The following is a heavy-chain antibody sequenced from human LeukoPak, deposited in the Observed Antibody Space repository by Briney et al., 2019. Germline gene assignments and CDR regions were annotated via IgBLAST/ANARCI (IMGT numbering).Heavy chain of an antibody. V-gene: IGHV3-23*01. CDR1: GFTFSSYA. Sequence: GGFLRLSCVDSGFTFSSYAMSWVRQVPGKGLEWVSGISDSGGSTYYADSVKGRFTISRDNSKNTLYLQMNSLRAEDTAVYYCASRQGLGWHYVNWGQGTLVTVSS. J-gene: IGHJ4*02. D-gene: IGHD3-10*02. CDR2: ISDSGGST. CDR3: ASRQGLGWHYVN.